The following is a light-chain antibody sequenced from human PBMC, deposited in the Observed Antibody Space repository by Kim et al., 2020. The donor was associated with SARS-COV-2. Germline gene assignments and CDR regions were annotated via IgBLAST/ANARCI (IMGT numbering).Light chain of an antibody. V-gene: IGLV2-23*02. CDR3: CSYAGSATWV. CDR1: STDVGGHDH. Sequence: QSALTQPASVSGSPGQSITISCTGTSTDVGGHDHVSWYQQHPGKAPKYMIYEVIKRPSGVSNRFSGSKSGNTASLTISGLQAEDEADYYCCSYAGSATWVFGGGTQLTVL. J-gene: IGLJ3*02. CDR2: EVI.